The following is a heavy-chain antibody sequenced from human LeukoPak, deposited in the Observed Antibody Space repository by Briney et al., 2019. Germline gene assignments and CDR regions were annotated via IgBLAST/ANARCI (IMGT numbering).Heavy chain of an antibody. CDR1: GFSFSNYG. CDR3: ARVGGYCSGGTCYLLRFDY. CDR2: IKLDGSEK. Sequence: QPGGSLRLSCIASGFSFSNYGTHWVRQAPGKGLEWVANIKLDGSEKYYVDSVKGRFTISRDNAQNSLYLQMNSLRAEDTAVYYCARVGGYCSGGTCYLLRFDYWGQGTLVTVSS. V-gene: IGHV3-7*01. J-gene: IGHJ4*02. D-gene: IGHD2-15*01.